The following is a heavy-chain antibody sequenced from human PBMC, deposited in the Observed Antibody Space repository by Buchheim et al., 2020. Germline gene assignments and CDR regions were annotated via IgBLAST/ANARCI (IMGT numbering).Heavy chain of an antibody. D-gene: IGHD1-26*01. CDR1: GFTFSSYA. CDR3: ARELAQVGYYYYYGMDV. Sequence: QVQLVESGGGVVQPGRSLRLPCAASGFTFSSYAMHWVRQAPGKGLEWVAVISYDGSNKYYADSVKGRFTISRDNSKNTLYLQMNSLRAEDTAVYYCARELAQVGYYYYYGMDVWGQGTT. CDR2: ISYDGSNK. J-gene: IGHJ6*02. V-gene: IGHV3-30*04.